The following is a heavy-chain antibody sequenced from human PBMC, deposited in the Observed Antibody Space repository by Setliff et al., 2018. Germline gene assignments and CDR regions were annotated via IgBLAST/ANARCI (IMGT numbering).Heavy chain of an antibody. D-gene: IGHD3-10*01. CDR2: LYYTGSA. CDR3: ARHEFVGGYYGSVTYRHFDY. CDR1: GGSISGDY. V-gene: IGHV4-59*08. J-gene: IGHJ4*02. Sequence: SETLSLTCTVSGGSISGDYWNWIRQSPGKGLEWIGNLYYTGSANFNPSLKSRVTMSIGTSKNQFSLQVTSVTATDTAVYYCARHEFVGGYYGSVTYRHFDYWGQGILVTVSS.